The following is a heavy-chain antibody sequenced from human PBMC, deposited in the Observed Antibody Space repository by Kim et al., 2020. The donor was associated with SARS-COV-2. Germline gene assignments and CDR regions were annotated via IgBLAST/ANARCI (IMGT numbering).Heavy chain of an antibody. CDR3: AREITVTTVLYYYYGMDV. Sequence: SETLSLTCTVSSGSISSYYWSWIRQPAGKGLEWIGRIYTSGSTNYNPSLKSRVTMSVDTSKNQFSLKLSSVTAADTAVYYCAREITVTTVLYYYYGMDVWGQGTTVTVSS. D-gene: IGHD4-17*01. J-gene: IGHJ6*02. CDR2: IYTSGST. CDR1: SGSISSYY. V-gene: IGHV4-4*07.